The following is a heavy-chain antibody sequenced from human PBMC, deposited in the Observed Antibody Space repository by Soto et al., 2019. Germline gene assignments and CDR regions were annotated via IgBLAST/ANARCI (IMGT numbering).Heavy chain of an antibody. CDR3: ATGHEFGGNSDAFAI. CDR1: GRTFSTYA. J-gene: IGHJ3*02. V-gene: IGHV1-69*05. CDR2: ILPVFGTA. Sequence: QVQLVQSGAEVKKPGSSVKVSCKASGRTFSTYAMAWVRQAHGQGLEWMGGILPVFGTADYAQKFQGRVTITTDLSTNPVYLELSSLRSEVTAVYYCATGHEFGGNSDAFAIWGLGTMVTVSS. D-gene: IGHD2-21*02.